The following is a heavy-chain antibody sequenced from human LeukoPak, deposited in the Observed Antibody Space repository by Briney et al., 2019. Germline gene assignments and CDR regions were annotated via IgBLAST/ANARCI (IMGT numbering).Heavy chain of an antibody. CDR2: INTSGGST. V-gene: IGHV1-46*01. CDR3: ARAGIFDY. Sequence: ASVKVSCKASGYTFTIYYIHWVRQAPGQGLEWMGIINTSGGSTSYAQKFQGRVTMTRDTSTSTAYMELSSLRSEDTAVYYCARAGIFDYWGQGTLVTVSS. J-gene: IGHJ4*02. CDR1: GYTFTIYY. D-gene: IGHD3-10*01.